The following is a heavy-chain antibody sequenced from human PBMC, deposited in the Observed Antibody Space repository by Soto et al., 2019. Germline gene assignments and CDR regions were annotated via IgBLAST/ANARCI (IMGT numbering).Heavy chain of an antibody. CDR3: AREYYYDSSGYSHGMDV. CDR1: GFTFSSYW. D-gene: IGHD3-22*01. CDR2: IKSDGSST. J-gene: IGHJ6*02. V-gene: IGHV3-74*01. Sequence: GGSLRLSCSASGFTFSSYWMHWVRQGPAKGLVWVSRIKSDGSSTYYADSVKGRFTISRDNAKNTLYLQMNSLRAEDTAVYYCAREYYYDSSGYSHGMDVWGQGTKVTVS.